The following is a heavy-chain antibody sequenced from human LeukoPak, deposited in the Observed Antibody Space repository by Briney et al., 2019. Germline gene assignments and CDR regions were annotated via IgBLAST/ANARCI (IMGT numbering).Heavy chain of an antibody. Sequence: SETLSLTYAVYGGSFSGYYWSWIRQPPGKGLEWIGEINHSGSTNYNPSLKSRVTISVDTSKNQFSLKLSSVTAADTAVYYCARGRDYIRLRSLDYWGQGTLVTVSS. CDR1: GGSFSGYY. V-gene: IGHV4-34*01. CDR2: INHSGST. CDR3: ARGRDYIRLRSLDY. J-gene: IGHJ4*02. D-gene: IGHD5-12*01.